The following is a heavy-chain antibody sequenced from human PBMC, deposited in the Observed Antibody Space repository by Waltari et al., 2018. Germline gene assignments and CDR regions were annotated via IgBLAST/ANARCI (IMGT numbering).Heavy chain of an antibody. J-gene: IGHJ4*02. D-gene: IGHD3-10*02. CDR2: IWCKCGKQ. CDR1: GFTFSSYA. V-gene: IGHV3-23*01. Sequence: EVQLLESGGGLVQPGGSLRLSCAASGFTFSSYAMSWVRQAPGKGLELGSAIWCKCGKQYYADSVKGRFTNSRDNSKNTLYLQMNSLRAEDTAVYYCSKDGSHYVGVTSYGYWGQGTLVTVSS. CDR3: SKDGSHYVGVTSYGY.